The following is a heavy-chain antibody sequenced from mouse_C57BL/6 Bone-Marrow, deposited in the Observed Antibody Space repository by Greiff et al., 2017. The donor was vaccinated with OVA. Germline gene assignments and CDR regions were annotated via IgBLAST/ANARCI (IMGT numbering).Heavy chain of an antibody. Sequence: QVQLQQPGAELVKPGASVKVSCKASGYTFTSYWMHWVQQRPGQGLEWIGRIHPSASDTNYNQTFKGKATLTVDKSSSTAYMQLSSLTSENSAVYYCAIEGCYGLAYWGQGTLVTVSA. CDR3: AIEGCYGLAY. CDR1: GYTFTSYW. J-gene: IGHJ3*01. D-gene: IGHD1-1*01. V-gene: IGHV1-74*01. CDR2: IHPSASDT.